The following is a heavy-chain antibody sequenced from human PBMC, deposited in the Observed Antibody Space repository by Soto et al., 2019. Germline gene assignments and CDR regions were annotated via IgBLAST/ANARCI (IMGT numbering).Heavy chain of an antibody. CDR1: GFKFSNGS. CDR3: AKDRREGRKYALYLDF. CDR2: ISATVGGT. D-gene: IGHD3-16*01. J-gene: IGHJ4*02. V-gene: IGHV3-23*01. Sequence: VVSLILSCSASGFKFSNGSISWFRQAPVNGLEWVSLISATVGGTYYAYSVKGRFTISRDNSHNTLYLQVHSLTAEDTAVYYCAKDRREGRKYALYLDFWGKGAQVTVSS.